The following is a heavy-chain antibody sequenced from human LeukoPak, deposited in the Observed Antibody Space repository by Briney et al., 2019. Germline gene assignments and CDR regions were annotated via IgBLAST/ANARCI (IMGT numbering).Heavy chain of an antibody. J-gene: IGHJ5*02. CDR3: ARGRRGGYCSSTSCYAFISNWFDP. D-gene: IGHD2-2*01. CDR2: IYPGDSDT. V-gene: IGHV5-51*01. Sequence: GESLKISCKGSGYSFTSYWIGWVRQMPGKGLEWMGIIYPGDSDTRYSPSFQGQVTISADKSISTAYLQWSSLKASDTAMYYCARGRRGGYCSSTSCYAFISNWFDPWGQGTLVTVSS. CDR1: GYSFTSYW.